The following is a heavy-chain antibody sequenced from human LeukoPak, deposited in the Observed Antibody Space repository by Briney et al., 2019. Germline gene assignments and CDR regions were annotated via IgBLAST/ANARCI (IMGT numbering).Heavy chain of an antibody. J-gene: IGHJ4*02. CDR1: GVSISSYY. D-gene: IGHD6-13*01. Sequence: SETLSLTCTVSGVSISSYYWSWLRQPAGKGLEWIGRIYSSGSTNYNPSLKSRVTMSVDTSKNQFSLKLSSMTAADTAVYYCARDSSSPTHNFDYWGQGTLVTVSS. CDR2: IYSSGST. V-gene: IGHV4-4*07. CDR3: ARDSSSPTHNFDY.